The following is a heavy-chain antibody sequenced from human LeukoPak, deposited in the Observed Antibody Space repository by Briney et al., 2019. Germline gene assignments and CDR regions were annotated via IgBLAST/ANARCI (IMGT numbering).Heavy chain of an antibody. J-gene: IGHJ6*03. D-gene: IGHD5-18*01. CDR3: ARVGSYSYGYHYYYYYMDV. CDR1: GYTFTGYY. V-gene: IGHV1-2*02. CDR2: INPNSGGT. Sequence: KPGASVKVSCKASGYTFTGYYMHWVRQAPGQGLEWMGWINPNSGGTNYAQKFQGRVTMTRDTSISTAYMELSRLRSDDTAVYYCARVGSYSYGYHYYYYYMDVWGKGTTVTVSS.